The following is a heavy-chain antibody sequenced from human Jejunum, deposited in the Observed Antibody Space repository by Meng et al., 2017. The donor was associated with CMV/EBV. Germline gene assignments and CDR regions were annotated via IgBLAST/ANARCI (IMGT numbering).Heavy chain of an antibody. J-gene: IGHJ4*02. CDR2: INTNTGNP. V-gene: IGHV7-4-1*02. CDR3: ARDYDDVWGTYGYTHYLDY. CDR1: TPYT. Sequence: TPYTIKWVRQAPGQGLEWMGWINTNTGNPTYAQDFTGRFVFSLDTSVSTAYLQISSLKAADTAVYYCARDYDDVWGTYGYTHYLDYWGQGTLVTVSS. D-gene: IGHD3-16*01.